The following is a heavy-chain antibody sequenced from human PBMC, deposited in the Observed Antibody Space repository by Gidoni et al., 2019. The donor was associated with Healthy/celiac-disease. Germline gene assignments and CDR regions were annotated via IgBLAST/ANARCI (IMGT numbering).Heavy chain of an antibody. CDR3: ASMGSTMVRGVYAFDI. CDR1: GGSISSGGYY. CDR2: IYYSGST. J-gene: IGHJ3*02. D-gene: IGHD3-10*01. Sequence: QVQLQESGPGLVKPSQTLSLTCTVSGGSISSGGYYWSWIRQHPGKGLEWIGYIYYSGSTYYTPSLKSRVTISVDTSKNQFSLKLSSVTAADTAVYYCASMGSTMVRGVYAFDIWGQGTMVTVSS. V-gene: IGHV4-31*03.